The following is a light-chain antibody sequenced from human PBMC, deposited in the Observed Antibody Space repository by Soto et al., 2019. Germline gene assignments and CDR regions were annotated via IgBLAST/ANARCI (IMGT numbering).Light chain of an antibody. Sequence: DIQMTQSPSSLSASVGDRVTITCQASQDISNYLNWYQKKPGKAPKLLIYKASTLKSVVPSRFSGSGSWTDFTLAISSLQPEDFATYSCQQSYRTPLTFGGGTKVDIK. CDR3: QQSYRTPLT. CDR2: KAS. V-gene: IGKV1-39*01. J-gene: IGKJ4*01. CDR1: QDISNY.